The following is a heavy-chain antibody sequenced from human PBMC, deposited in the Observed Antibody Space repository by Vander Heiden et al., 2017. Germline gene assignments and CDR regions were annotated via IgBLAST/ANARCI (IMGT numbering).Heavy chain of an antibody. J-gene: IGHJ4*02. V-gene: IGHV3-53*01. Sequence: EVQLVESGGGLIQPGGSLRLSCAASGFTVSSYYMGGVRQAPGKGREWVSVIYSGGSTYYADSVKGRFTISRDNSKNTLYLQMNSLRAEDTAVYYCARVLKYYYDSSGYYLDYWGQGTLVTVSS. D-gene: IGHD3-22*01. CDR3: ARVLKYYYDSSGYYLDY. CDR2: IYSGGST. CDR1: GFTVSSYY.